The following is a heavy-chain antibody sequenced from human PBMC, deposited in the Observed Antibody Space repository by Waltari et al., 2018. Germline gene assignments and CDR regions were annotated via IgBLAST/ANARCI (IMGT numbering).Heavy chain of an antibody. J-gene: IGHJ4*02. D-gene: IGHD6-6*01. Sequence: QVQLQESGPGLVKPSETLSLTCTVSGGSISSYYWSWIRQPPGKGLEWIGYIYYSGSTNYNPSLKKRVTISVDTSKNQFSLKLSSVTAADTAVYYCARGGSSSSGVDYWGQGTLVTVSS. CDR3: ARGGSSSSGVDY. V-gene: IGHV4-59*01. CDR2: IYYSGST. CDR1: GGSISSYY.